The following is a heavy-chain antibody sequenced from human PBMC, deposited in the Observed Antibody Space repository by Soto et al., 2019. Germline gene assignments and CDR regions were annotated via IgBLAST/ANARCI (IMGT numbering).Heavy chain of an antibody. CDR3: ARDRGTMIVVVSPDACDI. CDR2: ISAYNGNT. D-gene: IGHD3-22*01. CDR1: GYTFTSYG. Sequence: GASVKVSFKASGYTFTSYGISWVRQAPGQGLEWMGWISAYNGNTNYAQKLQGRVTMTTDTSTSTAYMELRSLRSDDTAVYYCARDRGTMIVVVSPDACDIWGQGTMVTVSS. J-gene: IGHJ3*02. V-gene: IGHV1-18*01.